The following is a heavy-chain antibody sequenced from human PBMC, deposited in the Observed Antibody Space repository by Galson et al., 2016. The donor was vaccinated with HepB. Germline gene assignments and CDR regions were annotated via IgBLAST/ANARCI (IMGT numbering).Heavy chain of an antibody. D-gene: IGHD3-10*01. Sequence: SVKVSCKASGVTLSSNAVSWVRQAPGQGLELMGGIIPNLGTANYAQKFQGRVTITADESTRTAYMELSSLRSEDTAVYYCARGRGLWFGEGTPYYGMDVWGQGTTVTVSS. V-gene: IGHV1-69*13. J-gene: IGHJ6*02. CDR3: ARGRGLWFGEGTPYYGMDV. CDR2: IIPNLGTA. CDR1: GVTLSSNA.